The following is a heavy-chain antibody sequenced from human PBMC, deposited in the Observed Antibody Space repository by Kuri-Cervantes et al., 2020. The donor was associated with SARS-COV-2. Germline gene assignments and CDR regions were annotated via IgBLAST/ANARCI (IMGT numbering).Heavy chain of an antibody. CDR3: ARVLDFDHHGFDV. V-gene: IGHV4-30-2*01. CDR1: GASITSGGYS. CDR2: IYPGGST. Sequence: TRAFTCVVCGASITSGGYSWSWVRQPPGEGLEWIGFIYPGGSTSYNPSLQSRVTISMDGSENQFSLRLASVTAADTAVYYCARVLDFDHHGFDVWGQGTLVTVSS. J-gene: IGHJ3*01. D-gene: IGHD3-9*01.